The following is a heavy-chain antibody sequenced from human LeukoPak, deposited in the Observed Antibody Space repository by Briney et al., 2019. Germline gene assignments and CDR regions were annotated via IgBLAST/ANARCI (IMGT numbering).Heavy chain of an antibody. CDR2: IKQDGSDR. CDR1: GFTFSSCW. Sequence: SGGSLRLSCAASGFTFSSCWMGWVRQAPGKGLEWVANIKQDGSDRSYVDSVKGRFTISRDNAKNSLYLQMNSLRGEDTALYYCARDVAGSLDYWGQGTLVTVSS. V-gene: IGHV3-7*05. CDR3: ARDVAGSLDY. J-gene: IGHJ4*02. D-gene: IGHD6-19*01.